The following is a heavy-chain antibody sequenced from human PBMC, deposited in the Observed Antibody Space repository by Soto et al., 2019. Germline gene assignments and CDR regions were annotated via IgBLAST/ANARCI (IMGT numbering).Heavy chain of an antibody. CDR3: LSGVPWYRTNWDFAY. V-gene: IGHV5-51*01. CDR1: GYRFTTYW. Sequence: GESLKISCQGSGYRFTTYWIAWVRQMPGKGREWMGIIYPGESDTRYSPSFQGQVTISADTSISTAYLQWSSLKASDSAMSSRLSGVPWYRTNWDFAYRGQAPLVTVSS. J-gene: IGHJ4*02. CDR2: IYPGESDT. D-gene: IGHD1-1*01.